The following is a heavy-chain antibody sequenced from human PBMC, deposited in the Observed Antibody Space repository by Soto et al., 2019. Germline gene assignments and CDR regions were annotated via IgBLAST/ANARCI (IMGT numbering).Heavy chain of an antibody. Sequence: PSETLSLTCTVSGGSISSYYWSWIRQPAGKGLEWIVRIYTSGSTNYNPSLKSRVTISVDKSKNQFSLHLASVTAADTAVYYCARYPVWDYYYGLDVWGQGTTVTVSS. CDR2: IYTSGST. CDR1: GGSISSYY. V-gene: IGHV4-4*07. D-gene: IGHD3-16*01. J-gene: IGHJ6*02. CDR3: ARYPVWDYYYGLDV.